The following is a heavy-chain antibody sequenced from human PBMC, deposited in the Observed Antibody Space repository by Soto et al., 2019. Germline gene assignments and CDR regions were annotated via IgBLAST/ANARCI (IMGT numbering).Heavy chain of an antibody. CDR1: GFPFSDYY. CDR3: ARGGGGGLFEH. Sequence: GGSLRLSCATSGFPFSDYYMSWIRQAPGKGLEWLSHISPKSTYRNYADSVKGRFTISRDNTKSSLFLQMNSLGVEDTAVHYCARGGGGGLFEHWGQGVLVTVSS. CDR2: ISPKSTYR. V-gene: IGHV3-11*06. J-gene: IGHJ4*02. D-gene: IGHD2-21*01.